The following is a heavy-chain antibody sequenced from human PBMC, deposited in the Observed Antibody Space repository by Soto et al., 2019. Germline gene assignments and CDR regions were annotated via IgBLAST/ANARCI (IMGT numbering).Heavy chain of an antibody. D-gene: IGHD3-22*01. CDR2: ISAYNGNT. CDR3: ARGAEVVDVGWFDP. V-gene: IGHV1-18*01. CDR1: GYTFTSYG. Sequence: ASVKVSCKTSGYTFTSYGISWVRQAPGQGLEWMGWISAYNGNTNYAQKLQGRVTMTTDTSTSTAYMELRSLRSDDTAVYYCARGAEVVDVGWFDPWGQGTLVTVSS. J-gene: IGHJ5*02.